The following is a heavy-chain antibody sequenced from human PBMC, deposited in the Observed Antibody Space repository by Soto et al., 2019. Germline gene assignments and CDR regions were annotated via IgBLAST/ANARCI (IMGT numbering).Heavy chain of an antibody. D-gene: IGHD2-15*01. J-gene: IGHJ6*02. CDR2: ISTYNGDT. Sequence: QVQLVPSGAEVRKPGASVKVSCKASGYTFSTSGMSWLRQAPGQGLEWMGWISTYNGDTNDAPKFQDRVTMTSDTSTSTGYLELRSLRSDGTAVYYCARAGAAPYYYYGMDVWGQGTRVTVSS. V-gene: IGHV1-18*01. CDR3: ARAGAAPYYYYGMDV. CDR1: GYTFSTSG.